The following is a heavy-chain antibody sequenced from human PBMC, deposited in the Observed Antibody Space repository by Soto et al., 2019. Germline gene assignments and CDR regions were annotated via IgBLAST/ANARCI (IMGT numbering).Heavy chain of an antibody. V-gene: IGHV1-69*13. CDR1: GGTFSSYA. Sequence: SVKVSCKASGGTFSSYAISWVRQAPRQGLEWMGGIIPIFGTANYAQKFQGRVTITADESTSTAYMELSSLRSEDTAVYYCARAEPPQPYYYYYYGVDVWGQGTTVTVSS. CDR2: IIPIFGTA. J-gene: IGHJ6*02. CDR3: ARAEPPQPYYYYYYGVDV. D-gene: IGHD1-1*01.